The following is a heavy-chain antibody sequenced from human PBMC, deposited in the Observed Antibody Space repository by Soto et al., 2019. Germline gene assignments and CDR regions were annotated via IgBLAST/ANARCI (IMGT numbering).Heavy chain of an antibody. Sequence: SETLSLTCTVSGASISSGDYFWSWIRQSPGKGLEWIGYIYDSGSSYYNPSLKSRVTMSVDTSKNQFSLKLRSVTAADTAVYYCAREKGYVSGPKNFDYWGQGTLVTVSS. CDR2: IYDSGSS. D-gene: IGHD5-12*01. J-gene: IGHJ4*02. V-gene: IGHV4-30-4*01. CDR1: GASISSGDYF. CDR3: AREKGYVSGPKNFDY.